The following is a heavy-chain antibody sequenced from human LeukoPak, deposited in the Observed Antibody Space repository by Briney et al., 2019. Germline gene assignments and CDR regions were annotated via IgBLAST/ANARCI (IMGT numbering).Heavy chain of an antibody. CDR2: ISSNGNT. CDR3: ARARVAAKSGYMDV. V-gene: IGHV3-64*01. D-gene: IGHD2-15*01. CDR1: GFTLSSYG. Sequence: GGSLRLSCAASGFTLSSYGMSWVRQAPGKGLEYVSSISSNGNTYYANSVKGRFTISRDNPKNTLYLQMGSLRDEDLAVYYCARARVAAKSGYMDVWGTGTTVTISS. J-gene: IGHJ6*03.